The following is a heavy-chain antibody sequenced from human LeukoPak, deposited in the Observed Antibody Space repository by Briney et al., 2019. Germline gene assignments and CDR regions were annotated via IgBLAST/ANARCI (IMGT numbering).Heavy chain of an antibody. D-gene: IGHD4-17*01. V-gene: IGHV3-23*01. CDR2: ISGSGGST. CDR1: GFTFSSYA. CDR3: AKESTVTTRSSYGY. Sequence: PGGSLRLSCAASGFTFSSYAMSWVRQAPGKGLEWVSAISGSGGSTYYADSVKGRFTISGDNSKNTLYLQMNSLRAEDTAVYYCAKESTVTTRSSYGYWGQGTLVTVSS. J-gene: IGHJ4*02.